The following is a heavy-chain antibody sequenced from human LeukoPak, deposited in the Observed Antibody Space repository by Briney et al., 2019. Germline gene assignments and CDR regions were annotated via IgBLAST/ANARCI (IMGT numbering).Heavy chain of an antibody. Sequence: GGSLRLSCAASGFTFSSYSMNWVRQAPGKGLEWVSSISSSSSYIYYADSVKGRFTISRDNAKNSLYLQMNSLRAEDTAVYYCARDFDYYDSSGSYWGQGTLVTVSS. V-gene: IGHV3-21*01. CDR2: ISSSSSYI. CDR1: GFTFSSYS. CDR3: ARDFDYYDSSGSY. D-gene: IGHD3-22*01. J-gene: IGHJ4*02.